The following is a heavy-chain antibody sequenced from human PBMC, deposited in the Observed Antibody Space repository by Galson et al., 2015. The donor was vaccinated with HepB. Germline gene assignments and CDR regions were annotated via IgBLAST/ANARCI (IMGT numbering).Heavy chain of an antibody. Sequence: SLRLSCAGSGFTFGTHGIHWVRQAPGKGLGWVAFIRHDGRNKYYIDSVKGRFTLSRDNSKNTVFLQMNTLRAEDTAVYYCARDAARDGMDVWGQGTTVTVSS. D-gene: IGHD2-15*01. J-gene: IGHJ6*02. CDR1: GFTFGTHG. CDR3: ARDAARDGMDV. V-gene: IGHV3-30*02. CDR2: IRHDGRNK.